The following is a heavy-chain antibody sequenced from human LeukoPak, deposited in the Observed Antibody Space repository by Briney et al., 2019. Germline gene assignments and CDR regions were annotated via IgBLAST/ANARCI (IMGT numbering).Heavy chain of an antibody. CDR1: SGSISTSNYY. D-gene: IGHD6-13*01. V-gene: IGHV4-39*07. CDR2: IFYSGST. Sequence: SETLSLTCTVSSGSISTSNYYWGWVRQPPGRALEWIGNIFYSGSTYYSPSLKSRVTISVDTSKNQFSLKLSSVTAADTAVYYCARAGSWYAPVDYWGQGTLVTVSS. CDR3: ARAGSWYAPVDY. J-gene: IGHJ4*02.